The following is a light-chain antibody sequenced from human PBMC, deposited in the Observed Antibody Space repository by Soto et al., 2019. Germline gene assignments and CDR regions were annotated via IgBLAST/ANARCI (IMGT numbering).Light chain of an antibody. V-gene: IGLV1-44*01. CDR2: SDI. Sequence: QSVLTQPPSASGTPGQRVTISCPGSSSNIGVNTVNWFQRLPGTAPKLVMYSDIHRPSGVPDRFSGSKSGTSASLAISGLQSEDEADYYCAVWDDSLSGYVFGTGTKVTVL. CDR3: AVWDDSLSGYV. J-gene: IGLJ1*01. CDR1: SSNIGVNT.